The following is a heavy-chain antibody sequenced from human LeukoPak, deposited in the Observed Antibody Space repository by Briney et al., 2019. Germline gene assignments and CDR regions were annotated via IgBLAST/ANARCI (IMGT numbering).Heavy chain of an antibody. V-gene: IGHV1-46*01. CDR3: ARVVAVNGRDAFDI. J-gene: IGHJ3*02. CDR2: INPSGGST. D-gene: IGHD6-19*01. CDR1: GYTLTELS. Sequence: ASVKVSCKVSGYTLTELSMHWVRQAPGQGLEWMGIINPSGGSTSYAQKFQGRVTMTRDTSTSTVYMELSSLRSEDTAVYYCARVVAVNGRDAFDIWGQGTMVTVSS.